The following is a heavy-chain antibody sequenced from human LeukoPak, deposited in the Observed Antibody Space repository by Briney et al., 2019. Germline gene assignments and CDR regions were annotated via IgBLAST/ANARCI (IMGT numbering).Heavy chain of an antibody. CDR1: GGTFSSYA. CDR3: ARDSSSWYVNDY. D-gene: IGHD6-13*01. CDR2: IIPILGIA. V-gene: IGHV1-69*04. J-gene: IGHJ4*02. Sequence: EASVKVSCKASGGTFSSYAISWVRQAPGQGLEWMGRIIPILGIANYAQKFQGRVTITADKSTSTAYMELSSLRSEDTAVYYCARDSSSWYVNDYWGQGTLVTVSS.